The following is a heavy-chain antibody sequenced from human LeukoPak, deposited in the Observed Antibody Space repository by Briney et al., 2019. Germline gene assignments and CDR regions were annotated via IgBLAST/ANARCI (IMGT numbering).Heavy chain of an antibody. CDR2: VSGSGGST. Sequence: PGGSLRLSCAASGFTFSSYAMSWVRQAPGKGLEWVSAVSGSGGSTYYADSVKGRFTISRDNSKNTLYLQMNSLRAEDTAVYYCAPSLKWEPPYYFDYWGQGTLVTVSS. CDR3: APSLKWEPPYYFDY. J-gene: IGHJ4*02. V-gene: IGHV3-23*01. CDR1: GFTFSSYA. D-gene: IGHD1-26*01.